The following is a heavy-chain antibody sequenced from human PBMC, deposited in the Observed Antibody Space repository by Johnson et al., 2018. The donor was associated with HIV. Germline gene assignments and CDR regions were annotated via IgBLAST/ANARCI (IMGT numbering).Heavy chain of an antibody. CDR1: GFIFSSNA. CDR3: ASEGALWSDAFDI. J-gene: IGHJ3*02. V-gene: IGHV3-30-3*01. Sequence: VQLVESGGGVVQPGGSLRLSCAASGFIFSSNAMHWVRQAPGKGLEWVAVISYDGSNKFYADSVKGRFTISRDNSKNTLFLQMNSLRAEDTAVYYCASEGALWSDAFDIWGQGTMVTVSS. CDR2: ISYDGSNK. D-gene: IGHD1-26*01.